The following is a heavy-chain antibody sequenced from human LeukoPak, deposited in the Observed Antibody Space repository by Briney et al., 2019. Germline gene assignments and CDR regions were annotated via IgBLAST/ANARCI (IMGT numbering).Heavy chain of an antibody. CDR1: GYTFTSYG. CDR2: ISAYNGNT. Sequence: ASVKVSCKASGYTFTSYGISWVRQAPGQGLERMGWISAYNGNTNYAHKLQGRVTMTTDTSTSTAYMELRSLRSDDTAVYYCARDGRPYDFWSGSYYYNYGMDVWGQGTTVTVSS. V-gene: IGHV1-18*01. D-gene: IGHD3-3*01. CDR3: ARDGRPYDFWSGSYYYNYGMDV. J-gene: IGHJ6*02.